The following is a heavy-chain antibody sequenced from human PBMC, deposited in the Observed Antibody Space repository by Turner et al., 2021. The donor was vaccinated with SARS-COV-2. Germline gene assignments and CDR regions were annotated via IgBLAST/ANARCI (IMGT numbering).Heavy chain of an antibody. J-gene: IGHJ4*02. CDR1: GGTFSNYA. Sequence: QVQLVQSGAEVKQPGSSVKVSCKASGGTFSNYAINWVRQAPGQGLEWMGGIIPIFGTANYAQKFQGRVTITADKSTSTAYMELSSLRSEDTAVYYCASTYYDILTGYLEYWGQGTLVTVSS. V-gene: IGHV1-69*06. D-gene: IGHD3-9*01. CDR2: IIPIFGTA. CDR3: ASTYYDILTGYLEY.